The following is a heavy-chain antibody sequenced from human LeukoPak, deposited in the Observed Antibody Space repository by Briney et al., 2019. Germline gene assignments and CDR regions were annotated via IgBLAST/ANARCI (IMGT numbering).Heavy chain of an antibody. CDR2: INHSGST. D-gene: IGHD3-10*01. CDR1: GGSFSGYY. Sequence: SETLSLTCAVYGGSFSGYYWSWIRQPPGKGLDWIGEINHSGSTNYNPSLKSRVTISVDTSKNQFSLKLSSVTAADTAVYYCARGGHSMVRGGWFDPWGQGTLVTVSS. J-gene: IGHJ5*02. V-gene: IGHV4-34*01. CDR3: ARGGHSMVRGGWFDP.